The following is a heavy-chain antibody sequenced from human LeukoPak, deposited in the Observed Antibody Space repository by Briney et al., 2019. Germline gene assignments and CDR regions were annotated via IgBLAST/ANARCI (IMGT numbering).Heavy chain of an antibody. CDR2: INPNSGGT. CDR1: GYTFTGYY. J-gene: IGHJ4*02. CDR3: ARVEIWYYYDSSGYPFDY. D-gene: IGHD3-22*01. Sequence: GASVKVSCKASGYTFTGYYMHWVRQAPGQGLEWMGWINPNSGGTNYAQKFQGRVTMTRATSISTAYMELSRLRSDDTAVYYCARVEIWYYYDSSGYPFDYWGQGTLVTVSS. V-gene: IGHV1-2*02.